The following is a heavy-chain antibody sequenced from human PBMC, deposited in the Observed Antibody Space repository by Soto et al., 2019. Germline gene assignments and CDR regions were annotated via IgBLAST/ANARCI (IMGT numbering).Heavy chain of an antibody. J-gene: IGHJ4*02. CDR2: INAGNGNT. D-gene: IGHD2-21*02. CDR3: ARSIVVVTALDY. V-gene: IGHV1-3*05. Sequence: QVQLVQSGAEEKKPGASVKVSCKASGYTFTSYAMHWVRQAPGQRLEWMGWINAGNGNTKYSQKFQGRVTXXRXXSASTAYSELSSLRSEDTAVYYCARSIVVVTALDYWGQGTLVTVSS. CDR1: GYTFTSYA.